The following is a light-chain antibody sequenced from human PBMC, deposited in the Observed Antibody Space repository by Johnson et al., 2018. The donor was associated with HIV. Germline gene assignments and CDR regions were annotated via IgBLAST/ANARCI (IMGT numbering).Light chain of an antibody. CDR2: ENN. J-gene: IGLJ1*01. Sequence: QSVLTQSPSVSAAPGQKVTISCSGSSSNIGNNYISWYQQFPGTAPKLLIYENNKRPSGIPDRFSGSKSGTSATLDITGLQTGDEADYYCGTWDSSLGGHYVFGPGTKGTVL. CDR3: GTWDSSLGGHYV. CDR1: SSNIGNNY. V-gene: IGLV1-51*02.